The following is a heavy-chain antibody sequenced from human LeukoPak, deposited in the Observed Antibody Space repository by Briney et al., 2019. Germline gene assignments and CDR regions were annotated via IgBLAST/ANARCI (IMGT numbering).Heavy chain of an antibody. CDR1: GFKFSSFS. CDR2: ITSTSSAT. CDR3: ARAIASYGDSAY. D-gene: IGHD5-18*01. V-gene: IGHV3-48*04. Sequence: GGSLRLSCAASGFKFSSFSMGWVRQAPGKGLEWLLYITSTSSATYYADSLQGRFTISRDNAKNSLYLQINSLRADDTAVYYCARAIASYGDSAYWGQGTLVTVSS. J-gene: IGHJ4*02.